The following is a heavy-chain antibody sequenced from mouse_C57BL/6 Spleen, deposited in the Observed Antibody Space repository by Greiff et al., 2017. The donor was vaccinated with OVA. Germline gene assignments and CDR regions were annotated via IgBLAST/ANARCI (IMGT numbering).Heavy chain of an antibody. CDR1: GLTFSDYY. CDR3: ARGGIYYDYFYAMDY. CDR2: ISNGGGST. D-gene: IGHD2-4*01. V-gene: IGHV5-12*01. Sequence: EVQLVESGGGLVQPGGSLKLSCAASGLTFSDYYMYWVRQTPEKRLEWVAYISNGGGSTYYPDTVKGRFTISRDNAKNTLYLQMSRLKSEDTAMYYCARGGIYYDYFYAMDYWGQGTSVTVSS. J-gene: IGHJ4*01.